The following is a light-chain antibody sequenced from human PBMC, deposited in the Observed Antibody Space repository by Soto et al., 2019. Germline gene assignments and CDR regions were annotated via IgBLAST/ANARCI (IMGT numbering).Light chain of an antibody. Sequence: QSALTQPRSVSVSPGQSVTISCTGNSSDVGGYNYVSWFQQHPGKAPKLMIYDVSKRPSGVPDRFSGSKSGNTASLTISGLQAEDEADYYCCSYAGSPYVFGTGTKVTVL. J-gene: IGLJ1*01. CDR3: CSYAGSPYV. CDR1: SSDVGGYNY. CDR2: DVS. V-gene: IGLV2-11*01.